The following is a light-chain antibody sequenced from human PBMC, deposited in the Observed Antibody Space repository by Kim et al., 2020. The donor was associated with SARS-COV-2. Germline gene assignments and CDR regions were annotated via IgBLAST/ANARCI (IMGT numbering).Light chain of an antibody. CDR3: QQYGSSRPLT. CDR2: GAS. J-gene: IGKJ4*01. Sequence: PGERATLACRASQSVSSSYLAWYQQKPGQAPRLLIYGASSRATGIPDRFSGSGSGTDFTLTISRLEPEDFAVYYCQQYGSSRPLTFGGGTKVDIK. CDR1: QSVSSSY. V-gene: IGKV3-20*01.